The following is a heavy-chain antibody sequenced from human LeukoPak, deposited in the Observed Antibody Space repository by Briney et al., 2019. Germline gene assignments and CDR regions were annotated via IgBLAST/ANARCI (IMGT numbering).Heavy chain of an antibody. J-gene: IGHJ4*02. CDR2: ISYSGSA. Sequence: SETLSLTCTVSGGSISNNYWSWIRQPPGKGLDWIGYISYSGSANYNPSLKSRVTISVDTSKNQFSLKLTSVSAADTAVYYCARDRDLQQLGAFAYWGQGTLVTVSS. V-gene: IGHV4-59*12. CDR3: ARDRDLQQLGAFAY. D-gene: IGHD6-13*01. CDR1: GGSISNNY.